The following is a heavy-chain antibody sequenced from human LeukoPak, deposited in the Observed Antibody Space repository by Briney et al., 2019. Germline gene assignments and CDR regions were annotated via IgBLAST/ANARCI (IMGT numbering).Heavy chain of an antibody. CDR3: ARSGDYVTNDAFDI. CDR2: IYTSGST. Sequence: SETLSLTCTVSGGSISSYYWSWIRQPAGKGLEWSGRIYTSGSTNYNPSLKSRVTMSVDTSKNQFSLKLSSVTAADTAVYYCARSGDYVTNDAFDIWGQGTMVTVSS. J-gene: IGHJ3*02. V-gene: IGHV4-4*07. CDR1: GGSISSYY. D-gene: IGHD4-17*01.